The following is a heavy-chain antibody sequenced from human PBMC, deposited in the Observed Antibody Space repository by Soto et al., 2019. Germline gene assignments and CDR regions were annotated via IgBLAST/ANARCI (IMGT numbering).Heavy chain of an antibody. CDR3: ARDNDEWLRFSPLRF. Sequence: QVQLVQSGAEVKKPGSSVKVSCKASGGTFSSYAISWVRQAPGQGLEWMGGIIPIFGTANYAQKFQGRVTITADESTSTAYMEMSSMRSEETAVYYCARDNDEWLRFSPLRFWGQGTLVTVSS. CDR2: IIPIFGTA. CDR1: GGTFSSYA. V-gene: IGHV1-69*01. J-gene: IGHJ4*02. D-gene: IGHD5-12*01.